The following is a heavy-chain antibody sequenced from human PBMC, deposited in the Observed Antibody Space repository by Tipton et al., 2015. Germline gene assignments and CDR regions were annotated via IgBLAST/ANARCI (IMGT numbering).Heavy chain of an antibody. CDR2: ISSSSSYI. CDR1: GFIFITYS. Sequence: SLRLSCAVSGFIFITYSMNWVRQAPGKGLEWVSSISSSSSYIYYADSVKGRFTISRDNSENTLFLQMSSLRSEDTAVYYCVKVAVRGSSRFWDYFDHWGQGTLVTVPS. J-gene: IGHJ4*02. D-gene: IGHD3-16*02. V-gene: IGHV3-21*01. CDR3: VKVAVRGSSRFWDYFDH.